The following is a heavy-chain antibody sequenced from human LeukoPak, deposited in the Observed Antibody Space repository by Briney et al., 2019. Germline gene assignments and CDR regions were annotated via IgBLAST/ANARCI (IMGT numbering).Heavy chain of an antibody. D-gene: IGHD6-19*01. CDR2: IKQDGSEK. Sequence: GGSLRLSCAASGFTFSSYWMSWVRQAPGKGLEWVANIKQDGSEKYYVASVKGRFTISRDNAKNSLYLQMNSLRAEDTAVYYCARDSSGWYGIGNYWGQGTLVTVSS. V-gene: IGHV3-7*01. J-gene: IGHJ4*02. CDR1: GFTFSSYW. CDR3: ARDSSGWYGIGNY.